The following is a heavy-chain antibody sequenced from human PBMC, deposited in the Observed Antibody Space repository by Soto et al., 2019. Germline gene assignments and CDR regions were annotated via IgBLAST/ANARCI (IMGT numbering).Heavy chain of an antibody. J-gene: IGHJ6*02. CDR1: GGSISSDGNY. V-gene: IGHV4-31*03. CDR3: ARARMVRGIIYYYGMDV. Sequence: QVQLQESGPGLVKSSQTLSLTCTVSGGSISSDGNYWSWIRQHPGKGLEWIGYIYYSGSTYYNPSLKIRVTISVDTSNNQFSLKLNSVTAADTAVYYCARARMVRGIIYYYGMDVWGQGTTVTVSS. CDR2: IYYSGST. D-gene: IGHD3-10*01.